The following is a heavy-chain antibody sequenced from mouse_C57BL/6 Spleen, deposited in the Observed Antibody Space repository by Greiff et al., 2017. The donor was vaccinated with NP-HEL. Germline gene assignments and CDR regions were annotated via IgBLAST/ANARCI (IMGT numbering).Heavy chain of an antibody. CDR2: IHPNSGST. V-gene: IGHV1-64*01. CDR3: AGITTVGNWYFDV. CDR1: GYTFTSYW. Sequence: VQLQQPGAELVKPGASVKLSCKASGYTFTSYWMHWVKQRPGQGLEWIGMIHPNSGSTNYNEKFKSKATLTVDKSSSTAYMQLSSPTSEESAVYYCAGITTVGNWYFDVWGTGTTVTVAS. D-gene: IGHD1-1*01. J-gene: IGHJ1*03.